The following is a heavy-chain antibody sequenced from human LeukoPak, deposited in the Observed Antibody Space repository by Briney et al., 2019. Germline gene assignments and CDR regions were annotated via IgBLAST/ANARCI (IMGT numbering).Heavy chain of an antibody. V-gene: IGHV3-33*06. CDR1: GFTFSSYG. CDR3: AKDSDAVTTCLDS. Sequence: PGGSLRLFCAASGFTFSSYGMHWVRQAPGKGLEWVAVIWYDGSNKYYADSVKGRFTISRDNSKNTLYLQMNSLRAEDTAVYYCAKDSDAVTTCLDSWGQGTLVAVSS. J-gene: IGHJ4*02. CDR2: IWYDGSNK. D-gene: IGHD4-17*01.